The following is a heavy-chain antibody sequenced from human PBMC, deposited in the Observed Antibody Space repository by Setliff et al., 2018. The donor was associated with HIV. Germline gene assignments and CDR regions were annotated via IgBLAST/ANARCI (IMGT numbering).Heavy chain of an antibody. CDR2: IWYDGSNE. CDR3: VRDQNTPSRCRSKTCINPGDY. Sequence: GGSLRLSCAASGFSLSYHGMHWVRQAPGKGLEWVAIIWYDGSNEYYADSVKGRFTISRDNSKNTLYLQMDSLRAEDTAVYYCVRDQNTPSRCRSKTCINPGDYWGLGALVTVSS. D-gene: IGHD2-2*01. J-gene: IGHJ4*02. CDR1: GFSLSYHG. V-gene: IGHV3-33*01.